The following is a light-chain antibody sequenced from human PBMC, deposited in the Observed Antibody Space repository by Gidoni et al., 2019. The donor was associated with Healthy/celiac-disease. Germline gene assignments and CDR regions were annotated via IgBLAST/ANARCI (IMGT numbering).Light chain of an antibody. V-gene: IGKV3-11*01. CDR2: DAS. CDR1: KSVSSY. CDR3: QQRSNWLIT. Sequence: IVLTQSPATLSLSPGERATLSCRASKSVSSYLAWYQQKPGQAPRLLIYDASNRATGIPDFTLTISSLEPEDFAVYYCQQRSNWLITFGQGTRLEIK. J-gene: IGKJ5*01.